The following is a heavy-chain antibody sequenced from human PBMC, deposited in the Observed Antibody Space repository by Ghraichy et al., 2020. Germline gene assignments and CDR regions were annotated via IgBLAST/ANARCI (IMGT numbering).Heavy chain of an antibody. V-gene: IGHV3-53*01. Sequence: ESLNISCEASGFIVSNNYMNWVRQASGKGLEWVSVIYGGGTTYYADSVKGRFIISRDNPKNTVFLQMNSLRVEDTAVYYCVSWERGIPDHWGQGTLVTVSS. CDR2: IYGGGTT. CDR3: VSWERGIPDH. D-gene: IGHD3-16*01. CDR1: GFIVSNNY. J-gene: IGHJ4*02.